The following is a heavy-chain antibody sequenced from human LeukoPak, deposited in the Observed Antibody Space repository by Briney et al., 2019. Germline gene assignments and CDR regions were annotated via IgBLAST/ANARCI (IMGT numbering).Heavy chain of an antibody. D-gene: IGHD1-26*01. CDR3: ARMYSGTSYYFDY. V-gene: IGHV4-59*01. CDR2: FSYSGST. J-gene: IGHJ4*02. CDR1: GVSISTYY. Sequence: ASEPLSLTCSVSGVSISTYYWIWIRQPPAKGLEWMGFFSYSGSTKYNPSLKSRVTMSVDTSKNQFSLKLNSVTAADTAVYYCARMYSGTSYYFDYWGQGTLVTVSS.